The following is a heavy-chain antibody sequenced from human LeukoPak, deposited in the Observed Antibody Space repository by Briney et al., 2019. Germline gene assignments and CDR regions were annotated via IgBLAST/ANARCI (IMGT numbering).Heavy chain of an antibody. J-gene: IGHJ6*03. CDR2: INPNSGGT. V-gene: IGHV1-2*02. CDR3: ARDIHYYYYMDV. CDR1: GYTFTGYY. Sequence: ASVKVSCKASGYTFTGYYMHWVRQAPGQGLEWMGWINPNSGGTNYAQKFQGRVTMTRDTSISTAYMELSRLRSDDTAVYYCARDIHYYYYMDVWGKGTTVTVSS.